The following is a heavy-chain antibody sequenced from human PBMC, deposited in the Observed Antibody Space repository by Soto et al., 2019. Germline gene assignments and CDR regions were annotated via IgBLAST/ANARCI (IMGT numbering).Heavy chain of an antibody. Sequence: PGGSLRLSCAASEVTFSNYAMSWVRQAPGKGLEWVSAISYGGGTTYYADSVKGRFTISRDNSKNTLYLQMNSLRAEDTAVYYCAKNPGYYYDSTGYHFDYWGQGTLVTVSS. V-gene: IGHV3-23*01. CDR2: ISYGGGTT. D-gene: IGHD3-22*01. J-gene: IGHJ4*02. CDR3: AKNPGYYYDSTGYHFDY. CDR1: EVTFSNYA.